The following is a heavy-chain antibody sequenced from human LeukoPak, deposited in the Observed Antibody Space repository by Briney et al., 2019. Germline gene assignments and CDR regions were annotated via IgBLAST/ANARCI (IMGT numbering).Heavy chain of an antibody. CDR2: LRSDGATT. D-gene: IGHD6-19*01. CDR1: GFTFRSFA. Sequence: TGGSLRLSCAASGFTFRSFAMHWVRQTPGKGLEYVSALRSDGATTYYADSVKGRFIISRDNSKNTVYLQMGSLRSEDTGVYYSARARRSGQQSYYFDYWGQGTPVIVSS. V-gene: IGHV3-64*02. J-gene: IGHJ4*02. CDR3: ARARRSGQQSYYFDY.